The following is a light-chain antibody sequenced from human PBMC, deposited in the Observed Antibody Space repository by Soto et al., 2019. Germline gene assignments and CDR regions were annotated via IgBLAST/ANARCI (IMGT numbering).Light chain of an antibody. J-gene: IGKJ4*01. Sequence: EIVMTQSPATLSVSPGEGATLSCKASQNVYNNLAWYQQRPGQPPRLLIYDASTGATGISARFSGSGYGTEYTLTISSLQSEDFAVYFCQQCRNWPLTFGGGTKVHIK. CDR1: QNVYNN. V-gene: IGKV3-15*01. CDR2: DAS. CDR3: QQCRNWPLT.